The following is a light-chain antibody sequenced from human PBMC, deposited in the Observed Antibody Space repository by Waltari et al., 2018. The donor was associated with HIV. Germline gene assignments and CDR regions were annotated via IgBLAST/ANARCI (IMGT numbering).Light chain of an antibody. V-gene: IGLV1-51*01. CDR3: GTWDSSLSLYV. CDR1: NSNLGNNF. J-gene: IGLJ1*01. CDR2: DNE. Sequence: QSILTQSPSVSAAPGQKVTVSCSGDNSNLGNNFVSWYQQVPGRAPRLLIYDNEKRPSGIPERFSAFKAGVSATLVIAGLQIVDEADYYCGTWDSSLSLYVFGPGTTVAV.